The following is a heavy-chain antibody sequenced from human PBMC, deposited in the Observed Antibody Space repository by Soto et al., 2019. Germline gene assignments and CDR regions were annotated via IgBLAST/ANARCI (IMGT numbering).Heavy chain of an antibody. CDR3: ARGNTAMVCALNY. CDR1: GGSISSGDYY. V-gene: IGHV4-30-4*01. D-gene: IGHD5-18*01. CDR2: IYYSGST. Sequence: TSETLSLTCTVSGGSISSGDYYWSWIRQPPGKGLEWIGYIYYSGSTYYNPSLKSRVTISVDTSKNQFSLKLSSVTAADTAVYYCARGNTAMVCALNYWGQGTLVTVS. J-gene: IGHJ4*02.